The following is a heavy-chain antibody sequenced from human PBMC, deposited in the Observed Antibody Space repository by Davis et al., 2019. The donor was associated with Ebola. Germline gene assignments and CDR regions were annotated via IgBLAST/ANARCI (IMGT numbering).Heavy chain of an antibody. V-gene: IGHV1-18*01. D-gene: IGHD1-1*01. J-gene: IGHJ4*02. CDR2: INPHNGNT. CDR1: GYTFTGYD. Sequence: AASVKVSCKASGYTFTGYDINWVRQAPGQGLEWMGWINPHNGNTNYAQNVQGRVTITTGTSTSTAYMEVGSLRSDDTAVYYGARAQLPTTGDHWGQGTLVTVSS. CDR3: ARAQLPTTGDH.